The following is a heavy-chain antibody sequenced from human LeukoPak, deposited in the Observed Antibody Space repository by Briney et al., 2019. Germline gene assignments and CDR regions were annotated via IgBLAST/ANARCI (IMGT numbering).Heavy chain of an antibody. D-gene: IGHD5-18*01. CDR3: ARDHSGYSYGLVYYYYMDV. CDR1: GYTLTELS. CDR2: FDPEDGET. V-gene: IGHV1-24*01. J-gene: IGHJ6*03. Sequence: GASVKVSCKVSGYTLTELSMHWVRQAPGKGLEWMGGFDPEDGETIYAQKFQGRVTMTEDTSTDTAYMELSSLRSEDTAVYYCARDHSGYSYGLVYYYYMDVWGKGTTVTISS.